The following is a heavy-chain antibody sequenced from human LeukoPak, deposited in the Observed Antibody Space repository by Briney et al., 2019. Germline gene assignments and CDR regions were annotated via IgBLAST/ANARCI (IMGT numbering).Heavy chain of an antibody. J-gene: IGHJ4*02. D-gene: IGHD6-19*01. CDR1: GFTFSSYC. CDR2: IYSGGST. Sequence: GGSLRLSCAASGFTFSSYCMSWVRQAPGKGLEWVSVIYSGGSTYYADSVKGRFTISRDNSKNTLYLQMNSLRAEDTAVYYCARVYSSGWYMRWGQGTLVTVSS. CDR3: ARVYSSGWYMR. V-gene: IGHV3-53*01.